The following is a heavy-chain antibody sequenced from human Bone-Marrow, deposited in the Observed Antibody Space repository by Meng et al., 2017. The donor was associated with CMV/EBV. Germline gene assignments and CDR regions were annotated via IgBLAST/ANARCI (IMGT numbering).Heavy chain of an antibody. D-gene: IGHD3-22*01. CDR2: ISWDGGSR. Sequence: GESLKISCAASGFTFDDYTMHWVRQTPGKGLEWVSLISWDGGSRYYVDSVKGRFTISRDNNKNSLYLQMNSLRSEDSAFYYCAKAPTGGYYDSGLDYWGQGPRVTGSS. V-gene: IGHV3-43*01. CDR3: AKAPTGGYYDSGLDY. CDR1: GFTFDDYT. J-gene: IGHJ4*02.